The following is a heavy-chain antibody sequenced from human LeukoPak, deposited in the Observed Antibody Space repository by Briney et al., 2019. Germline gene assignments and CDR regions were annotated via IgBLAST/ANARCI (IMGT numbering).Heavy chain of an antibody. CDR2: IYPGDSGT. V-gene: IGHV5-51*01. Sequence: GESLKISCKGSGYSFTSYWIGWVRQMPGKGLEWMGIIYPGDSGTRYSPSFQGQVTISADKSISTAYLQWSSLKASDTAMYYCARGPRYCSGGSCYLYYFDYWGQGTLVTVSS. CDR3: ARGPRYCSGGSCYLYYFDY. CDR1: GYSFTSYW. D-gene: IGHD2-15*01. J-gene: IGHJ4*02.